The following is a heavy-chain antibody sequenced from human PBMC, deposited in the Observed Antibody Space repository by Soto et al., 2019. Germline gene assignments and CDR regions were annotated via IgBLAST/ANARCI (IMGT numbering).Heavy chain of an antibody. CDR2: IKQDGSEK. J-gene: IGHJ4*02. V-gene: IGHV3-7*03. CDR1: GFTFSSYW. Sequence: PGGSLRLSCAASGFTFSSYWMSWVRQAPGKGLEWVANIKQDGSEKYYVDSVKGRFTISRDNAKNALYLQMNTLRAEDTAVYYCAREDIVVVPADYGGQGTLVTVYS. CDR3: AREDIVVVPADY. D-gene: IGHD2-2*01.